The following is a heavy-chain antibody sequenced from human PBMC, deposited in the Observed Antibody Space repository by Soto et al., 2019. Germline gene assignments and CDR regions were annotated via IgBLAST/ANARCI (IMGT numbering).Heavy chain of an antibody. CDR1: GGSISSGDYY. D-gene: IGHD7-27*01. CDR2: IYYSGST. Sequence: SETLSLTCTVSGGSISSGDYYWSWIRQPPGKGLEWIGYIYYSGSTYYNPSLKSRVTISVDTSKNQFSLKLSSVAAADTAVYYCARSPRNWGFDYWGLGTLVTVSS. CDR3: ARSPRNWGFDY. J-gene: IGHJ4*02. V-gene: IGHV4-30-4*01.